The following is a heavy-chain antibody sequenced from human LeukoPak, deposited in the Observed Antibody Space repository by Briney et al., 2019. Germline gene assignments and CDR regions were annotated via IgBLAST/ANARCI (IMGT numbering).Heavy chain of an antibody. J-gene: IGHJ4*02. D-gene: IGHD5-12*01. CDR2: IYSGGST. Sequence: GGSLRLSCAASGFTFSNYAMSWVRQAPGKGLEWVSVIYSGGSTYYADSVKGRFTISRDNSKNTLYLQMNSLRAEDTAVYYCARWLPGDYWGQGTLVTVSS. V-gene: IGHV3-66*01. CDR3: ARWLPGDY. CDR1: GFTFSNYA.